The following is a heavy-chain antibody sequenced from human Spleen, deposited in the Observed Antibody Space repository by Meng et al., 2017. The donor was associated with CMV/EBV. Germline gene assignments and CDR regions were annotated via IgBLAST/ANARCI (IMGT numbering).Heavy chain of an antibody. Sequence: GESLKISCAASGFTFSSYAMHWVRQAPGKGLEWVAVISYDGSNKYYADSVKGRFTISRDNSKNTLYLQMNSLRAEDTAVYYCARAGDYYDFWSGSKNYYYYYGMDVWSQGTTVTVSS. CDR3: ARAGDYYDFWSGSKNYYYYYGMDV. D-gene: IGHD3-3*01. CDR2: ISYDGSNK. CDR1: GFTFSSYA. V-gene: IGHV3-30-3*01. J-gene: IGHJ6*02.